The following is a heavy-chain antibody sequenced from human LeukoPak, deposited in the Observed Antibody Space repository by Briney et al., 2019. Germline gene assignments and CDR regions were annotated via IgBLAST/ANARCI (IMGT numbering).Heavy chain of an antibody. D-gene: IGHD3-22*01. V-gene: IGHV1-46*01. Sequence: GASVKVSCKASGYTFTSYYMHWVRQAPGQGLEWMGIINPSGGSTSYAQKFQGRVTMTRDTSTSTVYMELSSLRSEDTAVYYCARDYSSGYYGRAFCFDIWGQGTMVTVSS. CDR3: ARDYSSGYYGRAFCFDI. J-gene: IGHJ3*02. CDR2: INPSGGST. CDR1: GYTFTSYY.